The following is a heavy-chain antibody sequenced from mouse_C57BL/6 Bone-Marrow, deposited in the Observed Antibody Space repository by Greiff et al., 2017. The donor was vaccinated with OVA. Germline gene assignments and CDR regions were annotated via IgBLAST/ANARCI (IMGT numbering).Heavy chain of an antibody. V-gene: IGHV1-42*01. CDR1: GYSFTGYY. J-gene: IGHJ1*03. CDR3: ADRRDPHWGFDV. Sequence: EVQLQQSGPELVKPGASVKISCKASGYSFTGYYMNWVKQSPEKSLEWIGEINPSTGGTTYNQKFKAKATLTVDKSSSTAYMQLKSLTSEDSAVYFCADRRDPHWGFDVWGTGTTVTVSS. D-gene: IGHD2-13*01. CDR2: INPSTGGT.